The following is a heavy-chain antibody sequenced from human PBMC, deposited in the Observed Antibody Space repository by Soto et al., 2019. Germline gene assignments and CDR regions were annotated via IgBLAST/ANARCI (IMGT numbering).Heavy chain of an antibody. CDR2: ISGSGGST. D-gene: IGHD6-13*01. CDR3: AKDQSSSWYEIHY. V-gene: IGHV3-23*01. CDR1: GFTFSNYA. Sequence: EMQLLESGGGLVQPGGSLRLSCAASGFTFSNYAVTWVRQAPGKGLEWVSTISGSGGSTYYADSVKGRFTISRDNSKNTLYLQMNSLRAEDTAVYYCAKDQSSSWYEIHYWGQGTLVTVTS. J-gene: IGHJ4*02.